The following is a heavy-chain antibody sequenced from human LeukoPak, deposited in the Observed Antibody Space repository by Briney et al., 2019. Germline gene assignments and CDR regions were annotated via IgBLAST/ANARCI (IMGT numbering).Heavy chain of an antibody. CDR1: GFTFSSYG. Sequence: PGGSLRLSCAASGFTFSSYGMHWVRQAPGKGLEWVAVISYDGSNKYYADSVKGRFTISRDNSKNTLYLQMNSLRAEDTAVYYCAKVGGGDVRGTAFDYWGQGTLVTVSS. CDR3: AKVGGGDVRGTAFDY. J-gene: IGHJ4*02. D-gene: IGHD2-21*02. V-gene: IGHV3-30*18. CDR2: ISYDGSNK.